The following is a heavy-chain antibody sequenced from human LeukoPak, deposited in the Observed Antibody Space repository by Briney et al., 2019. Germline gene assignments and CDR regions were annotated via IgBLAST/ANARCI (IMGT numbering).Heavy chain of an antibody. D-gene: IGHD2-15*01. CDR2: INPNSGGT. V-gene: IGHV1-2*02. CDR3: ARDRGADYCSGGSCTHYYYMDV. CDR1: GYTFASYY. Sequence: ASVKVSCKASGYTFASYYMHWVRQAPGQGLEWMGWINPNSGGTNYAQKFQGRVTMTRDTSISTAYMELSRLRSDDTAVYYCARDRGADYCSGGSCTHYYYMDVWGKGTTVTISS. J-gene: IGHJ6*03.